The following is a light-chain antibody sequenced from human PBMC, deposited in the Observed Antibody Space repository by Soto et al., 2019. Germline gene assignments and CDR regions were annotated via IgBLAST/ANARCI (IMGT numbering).Light chain of an antibody. CDR1: SGYSSYA. CDR2: LNSDGSH. V-gene: IGLV4-69*01. J-gene: IGLJ2*01. CDR3: QTWVGPDNVV. Sequence: QAVVTQSPSASASLGASVKVTCTLSSGYSSYAIAWHQQQPEKGPQYLMKLNSDGSHSKGDGIPDRFSGSSSGPERYLTISSLQSEDEADYYCQTWVGPDNVVFGGGTKLTVL.